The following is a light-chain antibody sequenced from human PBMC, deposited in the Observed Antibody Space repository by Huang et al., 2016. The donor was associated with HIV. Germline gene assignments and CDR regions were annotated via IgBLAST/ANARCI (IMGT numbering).Light chain of an antibody. CDR2: AAS. CDR3: QQYNDWPRS. CDR1: QNINTN. J-gene: IGKJ1*01. V-gene: IGKV3-15*01. Sequence: EIVMTQSPGTLSVAPGERATLSCRASQNINTNLAWFQQKPGQAPRLLIYAASTRTADFPARLSGSGSGTEFTLTISGLQSEDIAVYYCQQYNDWPRSFGQGTKVEIK.